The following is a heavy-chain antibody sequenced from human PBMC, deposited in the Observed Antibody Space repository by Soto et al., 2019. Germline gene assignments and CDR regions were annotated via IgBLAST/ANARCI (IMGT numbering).Heavy chain of an antibody. D-gene: IGHD2-2*01. CDR2: IIPILGIA. J-gene: IGHJ5*02. V-gene: IGHV1-69*02. CDR3: ARGGSTSPSRGWFDP. CDR1: GGTFSSYT. Sequence: QVQLVQSGAEVKKPGSSVKVSCKASGGTFSSYTISWVRQAPGPVLEWLGRIIPILGIADYAQKFQRRVTITADKSTSTAYMELSSLRSEDTAVYDCARGGSTSPSRGWFDPWGQGTLVTVSS.